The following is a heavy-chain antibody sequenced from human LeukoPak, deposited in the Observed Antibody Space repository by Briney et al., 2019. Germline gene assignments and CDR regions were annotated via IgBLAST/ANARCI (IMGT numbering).Heavy chain of an antibody. J-gene: IGHJ4*02. CDR2: ITSGVGIT. V-gene: IGHV3-23*01. CDR1: GFTFSNFG. CDR3: AKGDYYDFDY. D-gene: IGHD3-10*01. Sequence: GSLRLSCAASGFTFSNFGMNWVRQAPGKGLEWVSIITSGVGITYYADSVKGRFTISRDNSKNTLYLQMNSLRAEDTAVYYCAKGDYYDFDYWGQGTLVTVSS.